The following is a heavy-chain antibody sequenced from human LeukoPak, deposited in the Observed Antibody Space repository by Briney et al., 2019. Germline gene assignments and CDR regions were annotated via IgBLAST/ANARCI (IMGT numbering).Heavy chain of an antibody. J-gene: IGHJ4*02. CDR1: GSTFSNAW. D-gene: IGHD1-26*01. Sequence: GGSLRLFCAASGSTFSNAWMSWVRQAPGKGLECVGRIKSKTDGGTTDYAAPVKGRFTISRDDSKNTLYLQMNSLKTEDTAVYYCTTDEWELHFDYWGQGTLVTVSS. CDR3: TTDEWELHFDY. V-gene: IGHV3-15*01. CDR2: IKSKTDGGTT.